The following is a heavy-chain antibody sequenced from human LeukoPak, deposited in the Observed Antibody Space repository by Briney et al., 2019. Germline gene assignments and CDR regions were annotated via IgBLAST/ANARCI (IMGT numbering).Heavy chain of an antibody. CDR3: ASRPELVWGNNWFDP. CDR1: GFTFSSYS. V-gene: IGHV3-21*01. J-gene: IGHJ5*02. D-gene: IGHD3-16*01. Sequence: GGSLRLSCAASGFTFSSYSMNWVRQAPGKGLEWVSSISSSSSYIYYADSVKGRFTISRDNAKNSLYLQMNSLRAEDTAVYYCASRPELVWGNNWFDPWGQGTLVTVSS. CDR2: ISSSSSYI.